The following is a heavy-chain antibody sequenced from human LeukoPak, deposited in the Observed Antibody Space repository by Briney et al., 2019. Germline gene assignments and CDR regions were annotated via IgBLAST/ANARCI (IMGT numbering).Heavy chain of an antibody. CDR1: GGSISSSSYY. J-gene: IGHJ4*02. D-gene: IGHD5-18*01. CDR3: ARYGRYSHGYNY. V-gene: IGHV4-39*01. CDR2: IYYSGST. Sequence: SSETLSLTCTVSGGSISSSSYYWGWIRQPPGKGLEWIGSIYYSGSTYYNPSLKSRVTISVDTSKNQFSLKLSSVTAADTAVYYCARYGRYSHGYNYWGQGTLVTVSS.